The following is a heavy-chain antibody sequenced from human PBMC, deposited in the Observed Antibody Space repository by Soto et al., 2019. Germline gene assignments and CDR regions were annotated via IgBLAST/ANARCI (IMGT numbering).Heavy chain of an antibody. Sequence: SETLSLTCAVYGVSFIGYYWSWILQPPGKGLEWIGEINHSGSTNYNPSLKSRVTISVDTSKNQFSLKLSSVTAADTAVYYCARGHVAAAGIDYNYMDVWGKGTAVTVAS. J-gene: IGHJ6*03. V-gene: IGHV4-34*01. CDR2: INHSGST. CDR1: GVSFIGYY. D-gene: IGHD6-13*01. CDR3: ARGHVAAAGIDYNYMDV.